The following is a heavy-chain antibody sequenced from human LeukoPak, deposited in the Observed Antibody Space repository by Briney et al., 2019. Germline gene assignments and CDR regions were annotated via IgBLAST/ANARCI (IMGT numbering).Heavy chain of an antibody. CDR1: GFTFSSYA. CDR3: AKDRYSYGWDYYLDY. D-gene: IGHD5-18*01. CDR2: ISGSGGST. Sequence: GGSLRLSCAASGFTFSSYAMSWVRRAPGKGLEWVSAISGSGGSTYYADSVKGRFTISRDNSKNTLYLQMNSLRAEDTAVYYCAKDRYSYGWDYYLDYWGQGTLVTVSS. V-gene: IGHV3-23*01. J-gene: IGHJ4*02.